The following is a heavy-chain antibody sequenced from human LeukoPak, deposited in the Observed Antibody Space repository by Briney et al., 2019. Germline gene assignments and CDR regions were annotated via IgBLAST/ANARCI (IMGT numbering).Heavy chain of an antibody. J-gene: IGHJ4*02. CDR2: ISGSGGST. V-gene: IGHV3-23*01. CDR3: AKDFFGGDQVLFYFDY. CDR1: GFTFSSYA. Sequence: GGSLRLSCAASGFTFSSYAMSWVRQAPGKGLEWVSAISGSGGSTYYADSVKGRFTISRDNSKNTLYLQMNSLRAEDTAVYYCAKDFFGGDQVLFYFDYWGQGTLVTVSS. D-gene: IGHD3-16*01.